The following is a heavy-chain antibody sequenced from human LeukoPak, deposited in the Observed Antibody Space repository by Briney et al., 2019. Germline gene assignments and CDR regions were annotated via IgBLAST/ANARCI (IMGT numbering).Heavy chain of an antibody. V-gene: IGHV4-59*01. CDR1: GGSISSYY. CDR3: ARDRSGWGGYFDY. J-gene: IGHJ4*02. Sequence: SETLSLTCTVSGGSISSYYWSWIRQPPGKSLEWIGYIYYRGSTSYYPSLKSRVTISVDTSKNQFSLKLSSVTAADTAVYYCARDRSGWGGYFDYWGQGILVTVSS. CDR2: IYYRGST. D-gene: IGHD6-19*01.